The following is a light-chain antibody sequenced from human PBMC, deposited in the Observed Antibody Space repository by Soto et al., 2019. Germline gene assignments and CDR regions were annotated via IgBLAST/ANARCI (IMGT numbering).Light chain of an antibody. Sequence: DIQMTQSPSSLSASVGDRVTITCRASQTISSYLNWYQQKPGKAPKLLIFGASRLQSGVPSRFSGSGSGADFTLTIASLQPEDSGSYYCQQSYSTPRTFGQGTKVDIK. V-gene: IGKV1-39*01. J-gene: IGKJ1*01. CDR3: QQSYSTPRT. CDR2: GAS. CDR1: QTISSY.